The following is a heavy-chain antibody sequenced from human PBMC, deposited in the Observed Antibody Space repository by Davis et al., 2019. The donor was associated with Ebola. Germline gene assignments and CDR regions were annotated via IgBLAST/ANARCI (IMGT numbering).Heavy chain of an antibody. D-gene: IGHD1-1*01. CDR1: GGSISSSSYY. V-gene: IGHV4-39*01. J-gene: IGHJ4*02. Sequence: SETLSLTCTVSGGSISSSSYYWGWIRQPPGKGLEWIGSIYYSGSTYYNPSLKSRVTISVDTSKNQFSLKLSSVTAADTAVYYCARLGTTGTTGGDYWGQGTLVTVSS. CDR2: IYYSGST. CDR3: ARLGTTGTTGGDY.